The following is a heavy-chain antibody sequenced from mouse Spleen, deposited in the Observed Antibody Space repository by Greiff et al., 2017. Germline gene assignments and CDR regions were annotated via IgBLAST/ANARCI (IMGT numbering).Heavy chain of an antibody. CDR1: GFTFSDYY. Sequence: EVQVVESEGGLVQPGSSMKLSCTASGFTFSDYYMAWVRQVPEKGLEWVANINYDGSSTYYLDSLKSRFIISRDNAKNILYLQMSSLKSEDTATYYCARAYGNYRGAMDYWGQGTSVTVSS. V-gene: IGHV5-16*01. J-gene: IGHJ4*01. CDR2: INYDGSST. CDR3: ARAYGNYRGAMDY. D-gene: IGHD2-1*01.